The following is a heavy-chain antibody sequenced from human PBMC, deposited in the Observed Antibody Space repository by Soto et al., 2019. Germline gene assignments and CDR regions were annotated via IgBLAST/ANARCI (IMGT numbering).Heavy chain of an antibody. CDR2: LYYSGST. V-gene: IGHV4-61*01. CDR1: GGSVSSRNYY. Sequence: QVQLQESGPGLVKPSVTLSLTCTVSGGSVSSRNYYWSWIRQPPGKGLEWIGYLYYSGSTNYNPSLKSRVTTSADASKNQFSLKLSSVTAADTAVYYYARGWLPSPNLRFDPWGQGILVTVSS. CDR3: ARGWLPSPNLRFDP. D-gene: IGHD3-22*01. J-gene: IGHJ5*02.